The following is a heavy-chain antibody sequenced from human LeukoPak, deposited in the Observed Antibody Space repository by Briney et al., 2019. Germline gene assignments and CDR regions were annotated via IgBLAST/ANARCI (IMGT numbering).Heavy chain of an antibody. CDR1: GFTFSSYA. J-gene: IGHJ5*02. Sequence: GRSLRLSCAASGFTFSSYAMHWVRQAPGKGPEWVAVISYDGSNKYYADSVKGRFTISRDNSKNTLYLQMNSLRAEDTAVYYCASNSYGYDNWFDPWGQGTLVTVSS. CDR2: ISYDGSNK. V-gene: IGHV3-30-3*01. CDR3: ASNSYGYDNWFDP. D-gene: IGHD5-18*01.